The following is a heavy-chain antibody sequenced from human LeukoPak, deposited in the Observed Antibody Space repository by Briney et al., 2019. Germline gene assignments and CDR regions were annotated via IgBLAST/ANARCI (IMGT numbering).Heavy chain of an antibody. CDR3: AKPTGYGDLNFDY. V-gene: IGHV3-30*02. J-gene: IGHJ4*02. Sequence: GGSLRLSCAASGFTFSSYGMHWVRQAPGKGLEWVAFIRYDGSNKYYADSVKGRFTISRDNSKNTLYLQMNSLRAEDTAVYYCAKPTGYGDLNFDYWGQGNLVTVSS. D-gene: IGHD4-17*01. CDR1: GFTFSSYG. CDR2: IRYDGSNK.